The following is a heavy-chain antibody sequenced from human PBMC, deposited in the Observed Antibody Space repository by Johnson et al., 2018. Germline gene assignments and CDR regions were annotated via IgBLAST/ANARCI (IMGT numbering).Heavy chain of an antibody. V-gene: IGHV3-9*01. CDR2: ISWNSGSI. Sequence: MHWVRQAPGKGLEWVSGISWNSGSIGYADSVKGRFTISRDNAKNSLYLQMNSLRAEDTALYYCAKAPVGWLGEGAEYFQHWGQGTLVTVSS. CDR3: AKAPVGWLGEGAEYFQH. J-gene: IGHJ1*01. D-gene: IGHD3-3*01.